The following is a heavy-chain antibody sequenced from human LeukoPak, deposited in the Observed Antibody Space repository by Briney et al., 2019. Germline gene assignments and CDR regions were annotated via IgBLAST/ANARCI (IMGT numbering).Heavy chain of an antibody. CDR2: ISYDGSNK. V-gene: IGHV3-30-3*01. Sequence: GRSLRLSCAASGFTFSSYAMHWVRQAPGKGLEWVAVISYDGSNKYYADSVKGRFTISRDNSKNTLYLQVNSLRAEDTAVYYCARARGIAARSSSEYSQHWGQGTLVTVSS. J-gene: IGHJ1*01. CDR3: ARARGIAARSSSEYSQH. CDR1: GFTFSSYA. D-gene: IGHD6-6*01.